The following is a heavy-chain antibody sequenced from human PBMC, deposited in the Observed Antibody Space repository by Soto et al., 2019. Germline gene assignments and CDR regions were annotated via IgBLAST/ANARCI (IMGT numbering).Heavy chain of an antibody. V-gene: IGHV1-69*01. CDR3: ASDGGRSYAGIDY. CDR1: GDTFSSYS. Sequence: QVQLVQSGAEVKKPGSSVKVSCKASGDTFSSYSINWVRQAPGQGLEWMGAINPIFGTANYAQKVQGRVTITADESTSTAYRELSSLSSDDTAVHYCASDGGRSYAGIDYWGQGTLVTVSS. J-gene: IGHJ4*02. CDR2: INPIFGTA. D-gene: IGHD1-26*01.